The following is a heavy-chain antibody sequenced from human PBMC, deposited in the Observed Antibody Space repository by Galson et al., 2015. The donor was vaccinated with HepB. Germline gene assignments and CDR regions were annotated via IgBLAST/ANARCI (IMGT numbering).Heavy chain of an antibody. D-gene: IGHD6-19*01. CDR1: GGTFSIYA. CDR2: IIPIFGTA. Sequence: SVKVSCKACGGTFSIYASSWVRQAPGQGLEGMGGIIPIFGTANYEQKFQGRVTINADDSTDKAYMELSSLRYEDTAVYYCELEWKECGWIYHWGQGTLVTVSS. CDR3: ELEWKECGWIYH. V-gene: IGHV1-69*13. J-gene: IGHJ5*02.